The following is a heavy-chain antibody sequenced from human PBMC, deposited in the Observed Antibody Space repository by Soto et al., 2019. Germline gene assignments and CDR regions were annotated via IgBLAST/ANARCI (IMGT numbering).Heavy chain of an antibody. CDR1: GFPFSIYA. J-gene: IGHJ6*02. V-gene: IGHV3-23*01. D-gene: IGHD2-8*02. CDR3: AKVTKRSCAGRNGPSFNGMDV. CDR2: ISAAGGSS. Sequence: GGSLRLSCAASGFPFSIYAMTWVRQAPGKGLEWVSVISAAGGSSYYADSVKGRLSISRDNSKNILYLQMNSLRAEDTAVYFCAKVTKRSCAGRNGPSFNGMDVWGQGTTVTVSS.